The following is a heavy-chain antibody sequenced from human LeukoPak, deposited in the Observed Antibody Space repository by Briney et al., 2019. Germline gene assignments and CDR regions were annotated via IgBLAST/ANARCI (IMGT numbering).Heavy chain of an antibody. D-gene: IGHD3-16*01. V-gene: IGHV3-23*01. Sequence: GGSLRLSCAASGFTFSSYAMSWVRQAPGKGLEWVSAIRGSGGSTYYADSVKGRFTISRDNSKNTLYLQMNSLRAEDTAIYYCAIDGNDYGDYGSDYWGQGTLVTVSS. CDR1: GFTFSSYA. CDR3: AIDGNDYGDYGSDY. CDR2: IRGSGGST. J-gene: IGHJ4*02.